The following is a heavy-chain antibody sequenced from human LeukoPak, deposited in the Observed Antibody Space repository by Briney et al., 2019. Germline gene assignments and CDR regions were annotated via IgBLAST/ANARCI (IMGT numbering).Heavy chain of an antibody. J-gene: IGHJ3*02. Sequence: GESLKISCKGSGYSFTSYWIGWVRQMPGKGLEWMGIIYPGDSDTRYSPSFQGQVTISADKSISTAYLQWSSLKAPDTAMYYCASFVRGSSSGTGAFDIWGQGTMVTVSS. V-gene: IGHV5-51*01. CDR1: GYSFTSYW. CDR3: ASFVRGSSSGTGAFDI. D-gene: IGHD6-6*01. CDR2: IYPGDSDT.